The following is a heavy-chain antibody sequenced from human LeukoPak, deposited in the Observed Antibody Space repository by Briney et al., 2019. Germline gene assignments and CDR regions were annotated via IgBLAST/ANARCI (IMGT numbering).Heavy chain of an antibody. CDR2: IYPGDSDT. J-gene: IGHJ4*02. D-gene: IGHD4-17*01. V-gene: IGHV5-51*01. CDR3: ATYRTGDYANYYFDY. Sequence: GESLKISCKGSGYSFTSYWIGWVRQMPGKCLEWMGIIYPGDSDTRYSPSFQGQVTISADKSISTAYLQWSSLKASDTAMYYCATYRTGDYANYYFDYWGQGTLVTVSS. CDR1: GYSFTSYW.